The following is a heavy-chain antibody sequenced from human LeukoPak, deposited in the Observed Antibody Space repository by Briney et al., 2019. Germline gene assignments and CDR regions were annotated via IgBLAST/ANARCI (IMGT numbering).Heavy chain of an antibody. CDR1: GFTFSSYA. D-gene: IGHD6-13*01. V-gene: IGHV3-48*02. Sequence: GGSLRLSCAASGFTFSSYAMNWIRQAPGKGLEWVSYISPTSSAIHYADSVKGRFTISRDNAKYSLYLQMYSLRDEDTAVYYCARAAYSSSPDYWGQGALVTVSS. J-gene: IGHJ4*02. CDR3: ARAAYSSSPDY. CDR2: ISPTSSAI.